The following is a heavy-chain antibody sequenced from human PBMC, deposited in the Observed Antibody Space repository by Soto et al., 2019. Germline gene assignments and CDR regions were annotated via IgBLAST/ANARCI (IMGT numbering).Heavy chain of an antibody. CDR3: ARETGITGTTVFGY. Sequence: GASVKVSCKASGYTFTSYGVSWVRQAPGQGLEWMGWISAYNGNTNYAQKLQGRVTMTTDTSTSTAYMELRSLRSDDTAVYYCARETGITGTTVFGYWGQGTLVTVSS. D-gene: IGHD1-20*01. V-gene: IGHV1-18*01. CDR1: GYTFTSYG. CDR2: ISAYNGNT. J-gene: IGHJ4*02.